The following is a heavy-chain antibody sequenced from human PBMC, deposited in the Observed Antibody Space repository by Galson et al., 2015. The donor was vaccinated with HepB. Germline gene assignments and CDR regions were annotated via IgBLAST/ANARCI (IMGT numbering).Heavy chain of an antibody. Sequence: SVKVSCKASGYTFTSYAMNWVRQAPGQGLEWMGWINTNTGNPTYAQGFTGRFVFSLDTSVSTAYLQISSLKAEDTAVYYCARDARRWLQLAQWYYYYYGMDVWGQGTTVTVSS. CDR1: GYTFTSYA. CDR2: INTNTGNP. V-gene: IGHV7-4-1*02. D-gene: IGHD5-24*01. J-gene: IGHJ6*02. CDR3: ARDARRWLQLAQWYYYYYGMDV.